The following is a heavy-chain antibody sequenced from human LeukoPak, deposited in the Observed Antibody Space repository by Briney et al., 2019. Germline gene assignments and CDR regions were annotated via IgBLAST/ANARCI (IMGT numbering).Heavy chain of an antibody. J-gene: IGHJ3*02. CDR1: GFTFNNFA. Sequence: GGSLRLSCAASGFTFNNFAMSWVRQAPGKGLEWVSSIGASGGSAFYADSVKGRFTSSRDNFRNTLYLQMNSLRAEDTAVYYCARALSAAGRDAFDIWGQGTMVTVSS. V-gene: IGHV3-23*01. CDR3: ARALSAAGRDAFDI. CDR2: IGASGGSA. D-gene: IGHD6-13*01.